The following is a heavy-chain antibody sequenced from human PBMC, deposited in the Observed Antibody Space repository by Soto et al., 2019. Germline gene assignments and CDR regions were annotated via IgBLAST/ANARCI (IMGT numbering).Heavy chain of an antibody. CDR1: EYYFTAYD. CDR3: GRGPSPRAPAGGTPYYYAMEV. V-gene: IGHV1-8*02. CDR2: MNPINGAT. Sequence: XSGKVSWTRSEYYFTAYDSNLVRQASGQGLEWMGWMNPINGATGSARRFQGRVSMTRNTATGTAYLELTSLRSDDTGVYYCGRGPSPRAPAGGTPYYYAMEVWGQGTTVTVS. D-gene: IGHD6-13*01. J-gene: IGHJ6*02.